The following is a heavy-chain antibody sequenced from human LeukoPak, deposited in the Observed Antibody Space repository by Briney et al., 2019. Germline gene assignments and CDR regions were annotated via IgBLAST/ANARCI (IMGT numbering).Heavy chain of an antibody. CDR2: ISYYGST. Sequence: SETLSLTCTVSGGSISSYYWSWVRQPPGKGLEWMGYISYYGSTNYNPSLKSRSTISVKTSHTRSSLKQRCITTSDTAAVYYSGSTNYNPSLKSRVTISVDTSKNQVSLKLSSVTAADTAVYYCAREGQHLVKDRAFDIWGQGKMVTVSS. V-gene: IGHV4-59*01. CDR3: GSTNYNPSLKSRVTISVDTSKNQVSLKLSSVTAADTAVYYCAREGQHLVKDRAFDI. D-gene: IGHD3-10*01. J-gene: IGHJ3*02. CDR1: GGSISSYY.